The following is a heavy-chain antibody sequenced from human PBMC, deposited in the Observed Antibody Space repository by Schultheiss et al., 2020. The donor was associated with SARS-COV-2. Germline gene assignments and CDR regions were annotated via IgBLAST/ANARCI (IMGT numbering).Heavy chain of an antibody. CDR1: GFTFSTYW. J-gene: IGHJ4*02. CDR2: INPDGSQK. CDR3: VRVNVPGFFDY. Sequence: GGSLRLSCEVSGFTFSTYWMTWVRQAPGRGLEWMAYINPDGSQKDFVDSMEDRFTISRDNAKNTLYLEMNSLRADDTALYYCVRVNVPGFFDYWGQGSLVTVSS. D-gene: IGHD5-12*01. V-gene: IGHV3-7*01.